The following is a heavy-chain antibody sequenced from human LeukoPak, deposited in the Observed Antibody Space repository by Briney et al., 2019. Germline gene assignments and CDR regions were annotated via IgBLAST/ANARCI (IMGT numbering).Heavy chain of an antibody. CDR2: IYLEDSET. V-gene: IGHV5-51*01. CDR1: GDNFNNYW. J-gene: IGHJ5*02. D-gene: IGHD3-16*01. CDR3: ARVGAKIFAGVSLKRCGGYWFDP. Sequence: GGSLKISGKGLGDNFNNYWIAWVRQVPGKGLEWIGFIYLEDSETKYSPSFQGQVTISDDKSISTAYPPWRALWPSESALFFCARVGAKIFAGVSLKRCGGYWFDPWGQGPLVTVSS.